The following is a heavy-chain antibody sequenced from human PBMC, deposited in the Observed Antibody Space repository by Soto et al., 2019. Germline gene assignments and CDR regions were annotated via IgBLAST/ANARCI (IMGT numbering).Heavy chain of an antibody. Sequence: GSLRLSCAASGFTFSSYEMNWVRQAPGKGLEWLSFITSRSSTIYYADSVKGRFTISRDNAKNSLYLQMNSLRDEDTAVYYCARDGLGHYYGMDVWGQGTTVTVSS. J-gene: IGHJ6*02. CDR3: ARDGLGHYYGMDV. V-gene: IGHV3-48*02. CDR1: GFTFSSYE. D-gene: IGHD7-27*01. CDR2: ITSRSSTI.